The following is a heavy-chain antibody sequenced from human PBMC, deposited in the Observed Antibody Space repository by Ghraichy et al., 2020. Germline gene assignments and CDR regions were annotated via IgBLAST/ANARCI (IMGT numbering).Heavy chain of an antibody. D-gene: IGHD6-19*01. J-gene: IGHJ4*02. Sequence: LSLTCAASRFTFSPYGMNWVRQAPGKGLEWVAGISGGGETIYYADSVKGRFTISRDNFKNTVYLQINNLRVEDTAVYYCAKGSGFSTGWWVDYFEYWGQGTLVTVSS. CDR3: AKGSGFSTGWWVDYFEY. V-gene: IGHV3-23*01. CDR2: ISGGGETI. CDR1: RFTFSPYG.